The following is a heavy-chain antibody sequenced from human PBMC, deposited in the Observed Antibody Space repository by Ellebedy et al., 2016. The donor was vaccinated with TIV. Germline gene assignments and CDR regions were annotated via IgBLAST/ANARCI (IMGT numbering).Heavy chain of an antibody. Sequence: ASVKVSCKASEYTFIDHYLHWVRQAPGQGLEWMGWINPSSGGTYYAQKFQGRVTMTRDTSINTAYMELSRLTSDDTAVYYCATEEYDILTGETHGFGVWGQGTMVTVS. CDR3: ATEEYDILTGETHGFGV. V-gene: IGHV1-2*02. CDR2: INPSSGGT. J-gene: IGHJ3*01. CDR1: EYTFIDHY. D-gene: IGHD3-9*01.